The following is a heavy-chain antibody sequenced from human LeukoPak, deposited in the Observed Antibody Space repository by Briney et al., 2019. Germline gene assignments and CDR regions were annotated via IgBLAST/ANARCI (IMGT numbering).Heavy chain of an antibody. V-gene: IGHV4-59*08. CDR1: GGSISGYL. J-gene: IGHJ3*02. CDR3: ARLDRPGGRTGDVFDI. D-gene: IGHD3-22*01. CDR2: IDNTWNT. Sequence: SETLSLTCTVSGGSISGYLRSWFRQPPGKGLEWIGYIDNTWNTTYSPSLKSRVTMSLDMSRNQFSLEMNSVTAADTAMFYCARLDRPGGRTGDVFDIWGQGTMVTVSS.